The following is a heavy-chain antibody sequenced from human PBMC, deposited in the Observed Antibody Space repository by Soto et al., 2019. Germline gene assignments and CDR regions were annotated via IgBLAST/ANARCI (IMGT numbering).Heavy chain of an antibody. CDR2: IWYDGSNK. V-gene: IGHV3-33*01. CDR3: ARVIGYCSGGSCYRMSPANYYYYYYGMDV. D-gene: IGHD2-15*01. CDR1: GFTFSSYV. J-gene: IGHJ6*02. Sequence: GGSLRLSCAASGFTFSSYVMHGVRQAPGKGLEWVAVIWYDGSNKYYADSVKGRFTISRDNSKNTLYLQMNSLRAEDTAVYYCARVIGYCSGGSCYRMSPANYYYYYYGMDVWGQGTTVTVS.